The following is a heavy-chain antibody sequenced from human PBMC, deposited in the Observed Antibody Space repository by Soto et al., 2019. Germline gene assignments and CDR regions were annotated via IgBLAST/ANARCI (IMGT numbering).Heavy chain of an antibody. V-gene: IGHV3-23*01. CDR1: GFTFSSYA. CDR2: ISGSGGST. J-gene: IGHJ6*03. CDR3: AKAPLGYCSGGSCYYYYYMDV. Sequence: GGSLRLSCAASGFTFSSYAMSWVRQAPGKGLEWVSAISGSGGSTYYADSVKGRFTISRDNAKNSLYLQMNSLRAEDTAVYYCAKAPLGYCSGGSCYYYYYMDVWGKGTTVTVSS. D-gene: IGHD2-15*01.